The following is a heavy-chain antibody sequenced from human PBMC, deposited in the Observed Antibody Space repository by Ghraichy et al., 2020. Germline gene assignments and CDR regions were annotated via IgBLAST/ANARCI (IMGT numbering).Heavy chain of an antibody. V-gene: IGHV3-7*01. CDR3: AKDWGGGYTSVFAN. J-gene: IGHJ4*02. D-gene: IGHD3-22*01. CDR2: IKNDGTDK. CDR1: GFTFSSHW. Sequence: GGSLRLSCAASGFTFSSHWMTWVRQAPGKGLEWVANIKNDGTDKYYVDSVKGRFTISRDNAQNSLYLQMSSLSAEDTAVYYCAKDWGGGYTSVFANWGQGLPVTVSS.